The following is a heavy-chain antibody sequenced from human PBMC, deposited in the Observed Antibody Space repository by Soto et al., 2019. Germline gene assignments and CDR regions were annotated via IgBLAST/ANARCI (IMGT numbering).Heavy chain of an antibody. V-gene: IGHV3-23*01. Sequence: GGSLRLSCAASGFTFSSYAMSWVRQAPGKGLEWVSAISGSGGSTYYADSVKGRFTITRDNSKNTLYLQMNSLRAEDTAVYYCAKDISGSPVGSFDYWGQGTLVTVSS. CDR1: GFTFSSYA. J-gene: IGHJ4*02. CDR2: ISGSGGST. D-gene: IGHD1-26*01. CDR3: AKDISGSPVGSFDY.